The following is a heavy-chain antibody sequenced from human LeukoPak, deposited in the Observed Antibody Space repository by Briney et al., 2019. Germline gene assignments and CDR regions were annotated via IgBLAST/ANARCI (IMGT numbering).Heavy chain of an antibody. CDR1: GFSFSNYW. CDR3: AMIEQVVSNVEGGY. Sequence: GGSLRLSCAASGFSFSNYWMSWVRQAPGKGLEGVANIKQDGSMKGYVDSVKGRFTISRDNAKNSLYLQMNSLRADDTAVYFCAMIEQVVSNVEGGYWGQGTLVTVSS. V-gene: IGHV3-7*01. D-gene: IGHD6-6*01. CDR2: IKQDGSMK. J-gene: IGHJ4*02.